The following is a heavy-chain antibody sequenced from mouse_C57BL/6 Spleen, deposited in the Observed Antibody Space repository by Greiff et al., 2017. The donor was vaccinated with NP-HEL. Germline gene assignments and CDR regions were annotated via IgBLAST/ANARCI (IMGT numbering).Heavy chain of an antibody. CDR3: ARGGGSTVVRVDY. J-gene: IGHJ2*01. D-gene: IGHD1-1*01. CDR1: GYTFTDYY. V-gene: IGHV1-26*01. CDR2: INPNNGGT. Sequence: EVQLQQSGPELVKPGASVKISCKASGYTFTDYYMNWVKQSHGKSLEWIGDINPNNGGTSYNQKFKGKATLTVDKSSSTAYMELRSLTSEDSAVYYCARGGGSTVVRVDYWGQGTTLTVSS.